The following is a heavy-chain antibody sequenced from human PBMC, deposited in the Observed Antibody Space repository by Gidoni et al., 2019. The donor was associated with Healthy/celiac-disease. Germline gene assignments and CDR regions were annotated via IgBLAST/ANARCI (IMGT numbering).Heavy chain of an antibody. CDR3: ARGEAATSWFDP. D-gene: IGHD2-15*01. V-gene: IGHV4-34*01. CDR1: GGSFSGYY. CDR2: INHSGST. Sequence: QVQLQQRGAGLLKPSETLSLTCAVYGGSFSGYYWSWIRQPPGKGLEWIGEINHSGSTNYNPSLKSRVTISVDTSKNQFSLKLSSVTAADTAVYYCARGEAATSWFDPWGQGTLVTVSS. J-gene: IGHJ5*02.